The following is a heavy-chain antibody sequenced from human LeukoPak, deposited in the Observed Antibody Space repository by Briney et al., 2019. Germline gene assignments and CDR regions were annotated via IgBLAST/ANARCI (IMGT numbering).Heavy chain of an antibody. Sequence: PGGSLRLSCAASGFTFSSYSMNWVRQAPGKGLEWVSSISSSSSYIYYADSVKGRFTISRDNAKNSLYLQMNSLRAEDTAVYYCARGHSGSYLLRRVLFYWGQGTLVTVSS. CDR2: ISSSSSYI. J-gene: IGHJ4*02. CDR3: ARGHSGSYLLRRVLFY. CDR1: GFTFSSYS. V-gene: IGHV3-21*01. D-gene: IGHD1-26*01.